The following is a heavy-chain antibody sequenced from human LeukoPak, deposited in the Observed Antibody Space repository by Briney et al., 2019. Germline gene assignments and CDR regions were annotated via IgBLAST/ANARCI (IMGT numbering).Heavy chain of an antibody. CDR3: ARSGFGELPFNY. Sequence: PGGSLRLSCAASGFTFSDYYMTWIRQPPGKGLEWIGSIYYSGSTYYNPSLKSRVTISVDTSKNQFSLKLSSVTAADTAVYYCARSGFGELPFNYWGQGTLVTVSS. D-gene: IGHD3-10*01. J-gene: IGHJ4*02. CDR1: GFTFSDYY. V-gene: IGHV4-38-2*01. CDR2: IYYSGST.